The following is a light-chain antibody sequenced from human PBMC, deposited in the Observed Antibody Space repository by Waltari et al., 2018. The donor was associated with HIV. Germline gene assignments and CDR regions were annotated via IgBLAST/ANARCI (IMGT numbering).Light chain of an antibody. CDR1: SSDLGGYTY. Sequence: QSALTQPPSASGSPGQSVTMSCTGNSSDLGGYTYVSWYQQHPGKAPKLIMTEVTKRPSGVPDRFSGSKSGNTASLTVSGLQAEDEAHYYCSSYAPTNKFYVLFGGGTTLTVL. V-gene: IGLV2-8*01. CDR2: EVT. J-gene: IGLJ2*01. CDR3: SSYAPTNKFYVL.